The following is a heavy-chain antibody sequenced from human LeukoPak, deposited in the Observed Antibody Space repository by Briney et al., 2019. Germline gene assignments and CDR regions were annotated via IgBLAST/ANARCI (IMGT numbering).Heavy chain of an antibody. V-gene: IGHV1-18*01. CDR2: ISAYNGNT. CDR3: ARDYTLTGSITVVRGVMDY. CDR1: GYTFTSYG. J-gene: IGHJ4*02. Sequence: ASVKVSCKASGYTFTSYGISWVRQAPGQGLEWMGWISAYNGNTNYAQKLQGRVTMTTDTSTSTAYMELRSLRSDDTAVYYCARDYTLTGSITVVRGVMDYWGQGTLVTVSS. D-gene: IGHD3-10*01.